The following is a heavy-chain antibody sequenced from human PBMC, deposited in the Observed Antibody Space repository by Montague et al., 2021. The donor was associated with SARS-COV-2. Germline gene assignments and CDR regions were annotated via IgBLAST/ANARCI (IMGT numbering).Heavy chain of an antibody. J-gene: IGHJ5*02. V-gene: IGHV4-59*13. Sequence: SETLSLTRSVSGASITSYYCIWMRRPPGKTLEWIGYISYSGTTTYNPSLESRLTISRDTSKNQFSLSLASVTAAETALYYCARDRGDIYGGNSAWFDPWGQGTLVTVAS. CDR1: GASITSYY. CDR2: ISYSGTT. CDR3: ARDRGDIYGGNSAWFDP. D-gene: IGHD4-23*01.